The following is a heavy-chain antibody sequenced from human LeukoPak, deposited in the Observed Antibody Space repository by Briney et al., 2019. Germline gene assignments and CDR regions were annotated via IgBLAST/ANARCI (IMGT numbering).Heavy chain of an antibody. CDR1: GGSFSGYY. Sequence: SETLSLTCAVYGGSFSGYYWSWIRQPPGKGLEWIGEINHSGSTNYNPSLKSRVTISVDTSKNQFSLKLSSVTAADTAVYYCARGLGAVWGQGTLVTVSS. CDR2: INHSGST. V-gene: IGHV4-34*01. J-gene: IGHJ4*02. D-gene: IGHD6-19*01. CDR3: ARGLGAV.